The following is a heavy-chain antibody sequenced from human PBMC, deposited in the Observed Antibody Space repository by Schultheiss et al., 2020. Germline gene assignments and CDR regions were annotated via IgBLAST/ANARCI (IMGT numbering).Heavy chain of an antibody. D-gene: IGHD2-2*01. Sequence: ASVKVSCKASGYTFTGYYMHWVRQAPGQGLEWMGRINPNSGGTNYAQKFQGRVTMTRDTSISTAYMELSRLRSDDTAVYYCARDGPVYCSSTSCTSIDYWGKGTLGTVVS. CDR3: ARDGPVYCSSTSCTSIDY. CDR1: GYTFTGYY. V-gene: IGHV1-2*06. J-gene: IGHJ4*02. CDR2: INPNSGGT.